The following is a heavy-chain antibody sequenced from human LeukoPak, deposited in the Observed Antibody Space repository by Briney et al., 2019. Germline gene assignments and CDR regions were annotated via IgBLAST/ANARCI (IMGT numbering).Heavy chain of an antibody. Sequence: TGGSLTLSCAASGYTFSDYYLDWVLQAPAKGLEWVGRSRNRANSYTRQYAASVIGRFTISRDDSKNSLYLQMNSLKSEDTAVYYCSRPNDCWGQGTLVTVSS. CDR3: SRPNDC. CDR1: GYTFSDYY. CDR2: SRNRANSYTR. V-gene: IGHV3-72*01. J-gene: IGHJ4*02.